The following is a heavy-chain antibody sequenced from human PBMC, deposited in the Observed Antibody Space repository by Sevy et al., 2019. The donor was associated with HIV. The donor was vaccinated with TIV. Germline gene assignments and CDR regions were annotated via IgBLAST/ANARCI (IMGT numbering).Heavy chain of an antibody. CDR2: FSFGCGKI. Sequence: GGSLRISCAASGFTFSKYSMSWIRQTPGKGLEWVSTFSFGCGKINYADSVKGRFTISRDDSRNTFYLQMNSLRAEDKAIYYCAREGCTKPHDYWGQGTVVTVSS. V-gene: IGHV3-23*01. D-gene: IGHD2-8*01. J-gene: IGHJ4*02. CDR3: AREGCTKPHDY. CDR1: GFTFSKYS.